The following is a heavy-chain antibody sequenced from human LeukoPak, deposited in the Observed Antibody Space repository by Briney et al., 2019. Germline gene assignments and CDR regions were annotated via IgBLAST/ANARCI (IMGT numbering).Heavy chain of an antibody. CDR3: AKGYSSSWYYRYFAY. V-gene: IGHV3-30*18. CDR1: GFTFSSYG. J-gene: IGHJ4*02. CDR2: ISYDGSNK. Sequence: GRSLRLSCAASGFTFSSYGMHWVRQAPGKGLEWVAVISYDGSNKYYADSVKGRFTISRDNSKNTLYLQMNSLRAEDTAVYYCAKGYSSSWYYRYFAYWGQGTLVTVSS. D-gene: IGHD6-13*01.